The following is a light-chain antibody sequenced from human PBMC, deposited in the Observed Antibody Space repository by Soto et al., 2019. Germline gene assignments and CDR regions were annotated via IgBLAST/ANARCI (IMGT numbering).Light chain of an antibody. J-gene: IGLJ2*01. V-gene: IGLV2-8*01. CDR2: DVS. CDR1: SSDVGGYNY. Sequence: QSALTQPPSASGSPGQSVTISCTGTSSDVGGYNYVSWYQQHPGKAPKLMIYDVSKRPSGVPDRFSGSKSGNTASLTVSGLQAEDEADYYCSLHAGSSVLFGGGTKLTVL. CDR3: SLHAGSSVL.